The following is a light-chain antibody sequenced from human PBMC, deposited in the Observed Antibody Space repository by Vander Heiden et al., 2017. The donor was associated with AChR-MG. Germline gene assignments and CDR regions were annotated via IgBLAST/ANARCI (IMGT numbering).Light chain of an antibody. J-gene: IGLJ2*01. CDR2: RDS. V-gene: IGLV3-9*01. CDR3: QVWDSSTVV. Sequence: SYELTQPLSVSVALGQTARLPCGGNNIGSKNVHWYQQKPGQAPVLVIYRDSNRPSGIPERFSGSNSGNTATLTISRAQAGDEADYYCQVWDSSTVVFGGGTKLTVL. CDR1: NIGSKN.